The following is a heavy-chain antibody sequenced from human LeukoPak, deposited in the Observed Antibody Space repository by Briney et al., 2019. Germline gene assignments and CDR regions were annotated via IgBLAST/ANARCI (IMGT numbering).Heavy chain of an antibody. J-gene: IGHJ4*02. D-gene: IGHD3-22*01. CDR3: AKDRYYYDNSGYFTPDY. Sequence: GGSLRLSCAASGFTFTNYAMSWVRQAPGKGLEWVSAISGSGAGTYYADSVKGRFTISRDNSKNTLYLQMNSLRAEDTAVYYCAKDRYYYDNSGYFTPDYWGQGTLVTVSS. CDR2: ISGSGAGT. CDR1: GFTFTNYA. V-gene: IGHV3-23*01.